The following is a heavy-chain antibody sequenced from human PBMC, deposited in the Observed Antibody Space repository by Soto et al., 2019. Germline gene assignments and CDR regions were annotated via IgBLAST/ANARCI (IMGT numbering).Heavy chain of an antibody. CDR2: INPSGGST. V-gene: IGHV1-46*01. Sequence: GASVKGSCKASGYTFTSYYMHWVRQAPGQGLEWMGIINPSGGSTSYAQKFQGRVTMTRDTSTSTVYMELSSLRSEDTAVYYCAAGNYYDSSGYYPNPRYYYYGMDVWGQGTTVTVSS. CDR1: GYTFTSYY. D-gene: IGHD3-22*01. J-gene: IGHJ6*02. CDR3: AAGNYYDSSGYYPNPRYYYYGMDV.